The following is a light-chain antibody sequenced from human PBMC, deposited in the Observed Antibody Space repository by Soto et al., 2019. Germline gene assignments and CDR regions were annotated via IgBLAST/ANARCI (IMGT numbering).Light chain of an antibody. CDR1: SSDVGFYNY. CDR2: EVT. J-gene: IGLJ1*01. CDR3: LSFTTISTYI. V-gene: IGLV2-14*01. Sequence: QSVLTQPASVSASPGQSITISRTGTSSDVGFYNYVSWYQHLPGKAPKLMIYEVTNRPSGVSDRFSGSKSGNTASLTISGLQAEDEADYYCLSFTTISTYIFGTGTKVTVL.